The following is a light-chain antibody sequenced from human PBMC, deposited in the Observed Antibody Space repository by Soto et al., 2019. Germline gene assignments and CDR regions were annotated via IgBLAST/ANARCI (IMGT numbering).Light chain of an antibody. CDR1: QSVSSF. CDR3: QQRSNWPLT. CDR2: DAS. Sequence: VLXQXPXTXXLSXGERATLSCRASQSVSSFLAWYQQKPGQAPRLLIYDASNRATGIPARFSGSGSGTDFTLTISSLEPEDFAVYYCQQRSNWPLTFGGGTKVEIK. V-gene: IGKV3-11*01. J-gene: IGKJ4*01.